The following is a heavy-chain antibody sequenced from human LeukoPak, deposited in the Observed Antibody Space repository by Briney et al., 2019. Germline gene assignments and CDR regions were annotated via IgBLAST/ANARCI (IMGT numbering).Heavy chain of an antibody. CDR3: ARDMTGAALDAFDI. D-gene: IGHD3-9*01. CDR1: GYTFTGYY. CDR2: INTNSGGT. J-gene: IGHJ3*02. V-gene: IGHV1-2*02. Sequence: GASVKVSCKASGYTFTGYYMHWVRQAPGQGLEWMGWINTNSGGTNYAQKFQGRVTMTRDTSISTAYMELSRLRSDDTAVYYCARDMTGAALDAFDIWGQGTMVTVSS.